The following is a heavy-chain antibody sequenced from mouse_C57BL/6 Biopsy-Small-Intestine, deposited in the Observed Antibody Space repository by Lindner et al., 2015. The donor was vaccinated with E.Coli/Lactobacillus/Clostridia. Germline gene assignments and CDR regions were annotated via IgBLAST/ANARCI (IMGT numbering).Heavy chain of an antibody. J-gene: IGHJ2*01. CDR3: ARVMVKWNCSGGSCYYFDY. V-gene: IGHV1-53*01. D-gene: IGHD1-1*02. CDR2: INPNSGGT. CDR1: GYTFTGYY. Sequence: SVKVSCKASGYTFTGYYMHWVRQAPGQGLEWMGWINPNSGGTNYAQKFQGRVTMTRDTSISTAYMELSRLRSDDTAVYYCARVMVKWNCSGGSCYYFDYWGQGTLVTVSS.